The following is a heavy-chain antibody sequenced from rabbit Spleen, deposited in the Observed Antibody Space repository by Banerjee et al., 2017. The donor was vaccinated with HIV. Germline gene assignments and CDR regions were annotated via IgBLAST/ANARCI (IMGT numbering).Heavy chain of an antibody. D-gene: IGHD4-1*01. CDR3: ARAIVPWLGLTRLDL. Sequence: QSLEESGGDLVKPGASLTLTCTASGVSFTSNYYMCWVRQAPGKGLEWIACIYAGSGATTWYASWVNGRFTISSDNAERTVDLKMTRLTAADTATYFCARAIVPWLGLTRLDLWGQGTLVTVS. J-gene: IGHJ3*01. CDR1: GVSFTSNYY. CDR2: IYAGSGATT. V-gene: IGHV1S40*01.